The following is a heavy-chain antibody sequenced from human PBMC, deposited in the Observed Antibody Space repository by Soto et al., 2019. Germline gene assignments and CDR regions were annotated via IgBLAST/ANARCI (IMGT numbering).Heavy chain of an antibody. CDR3: ARAPMHSGGPFDY. D-gene: IGHD1-26*01. J-gene: IGHJ4*02. V-gene: IGHV1-69*13. CDR1: GGTFRSYA. Sequence: GASVKVSCKASGGTFRSYAMSWVRQAPGQGLEWMGGIIPIFGTANYAQKFQGRVTITADESTSTAYMELSSLRSEDTAVYYCARAPMHSGGPFDYWGQGTLVTVSS. CDR2: IIPIFGTA.